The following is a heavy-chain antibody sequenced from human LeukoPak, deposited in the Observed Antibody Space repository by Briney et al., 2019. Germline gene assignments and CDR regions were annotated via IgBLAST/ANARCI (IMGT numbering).Heavy chain of an antibody. V-gene: IGHV4-59*12. CDR2: IYHSGST. CDR3: ARIRGYSGYDCDY. CDR1: GGSISSYY. J-gene: IGHJ4*02. Sequence: SETLSLTCTVSGGSISSYYWSWIRQPPGKGLEWIGYIYHSGSTYYNPSLKSRVTISVDRSKNQFSLKLSSVTAADTAVYYCARIRGYSGYDCDYWGQGTLVTVSS. D-gene: IGHD5-12*01.